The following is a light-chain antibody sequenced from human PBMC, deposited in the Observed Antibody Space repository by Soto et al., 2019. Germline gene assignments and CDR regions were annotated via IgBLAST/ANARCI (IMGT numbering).Light chain of an antibody. CDR2: DAS. CDR1: QSVSSY. CDR3: QQRSNWPT. J-gene: IGKJ1*01. Sequence: EIVLTQSPAALSLSPRERATLSCRDSQSVSSYLAWYQQKPGQAPRLLIYDASNRATGIPARFSGSGSGTDFTLTISSLEPEDFAVYYCQQRSNWPTFGQGTK. V-gene: IGKV3-11*01.